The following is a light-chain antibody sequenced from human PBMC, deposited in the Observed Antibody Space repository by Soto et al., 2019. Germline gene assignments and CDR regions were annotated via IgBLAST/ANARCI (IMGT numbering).Light chain of an antibody. V-gene: IGKV1-39*01. CDR3: HQSAGNPWS. CDR1: QNISSW. J-gene: IGKJ1*01. CDR2: AAS. Sequence: DIQMSLHPSSLSASAGDRVSITCRASQNISSWLDWFQQKPGKAPKLLIYAASSLQSGVPSSFSGSGSGTDFALTISSLQPEDFATYYCHQSAGNPWSFAPGTKVDIK.